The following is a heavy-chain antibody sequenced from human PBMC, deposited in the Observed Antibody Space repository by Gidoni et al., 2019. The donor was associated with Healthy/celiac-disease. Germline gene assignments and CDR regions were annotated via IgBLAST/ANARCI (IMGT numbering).Heavy chain of an antibody. V-gene: IGHV4-34*01. CDR3: ARGGYCSGGSCYRVWLLPYYFDY. CDR2: INHSGST. D-gene: IGHD2-15*01. Sequence: QVQLQQWGAGLLKPSETLSLTCAVHGGSFSGYYWIWIRQPPGKGLEWIGEINHSGSTNYNPSLKSRVTISVDTSKNQFSLKLSSVTAADTAVYYCARGGYCSGGSCYRVWLLPYYFDYWGQGTLVTVSS. CDR1: GGSFSGYY. J-gene: IGHJ4*02.